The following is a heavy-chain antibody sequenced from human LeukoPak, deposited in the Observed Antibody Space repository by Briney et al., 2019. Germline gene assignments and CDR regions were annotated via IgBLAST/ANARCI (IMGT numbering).Heavy chain of an antibody. CDR2: ISWSSGNI. Sequence: GGSLRLSCAASGFTFDDYAMHWVRQAPGKGLEWVSGISWSSGNIGYADSVKGRFTISRDNAKNSLYLEMNSLRTEDTAFFCARDAWRRIFYYGMDVWGQGTTVAVSS. J-gene: IGHJ6*02. CDR3: ARDAWRRIFYYGMDV. V-gene: IGHV3-9*01. D-gene: IGHD2-15*01. CDR1: GFTFDDYA.